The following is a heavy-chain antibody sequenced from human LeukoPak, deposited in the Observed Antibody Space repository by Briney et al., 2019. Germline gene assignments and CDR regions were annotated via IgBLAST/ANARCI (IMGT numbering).Heavy chain of an antibody. Sequence: GGSLRLSCAASGFTFSSYTMSWVRQAPGKGLEWVSAISGSGATTYYVDSVKGRFTISRDNSKNALYLQMNSLRAEDTAVYYCAKGPVLTHPDYFDYWGQGTLVTVSS. CDR1: GFTFSSYT. J-gene: IGHJ4*02. CDR3: AKGPVLTHPDYFDY. CDR2: ISGSGATT. D-gene: IGHD3-9*01. V-gene: IGHV3-23*01.